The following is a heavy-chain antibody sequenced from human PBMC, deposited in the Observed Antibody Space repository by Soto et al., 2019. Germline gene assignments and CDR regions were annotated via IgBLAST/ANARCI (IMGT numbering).Heavy chain of an antibody. V-gene: IGHV1-2*02. D-gene: IGHD3-16*01. Sequence: ASVKVSCKASGYTFTGYDIHWVRQAPGQGLEWMGWIHPNSGDTNYAQSFQGRVTVNRDSSTGTVYMELTGLRYDDTAVYYCAREKFVGRRYFDYWGQGSLVTVSS. CDR1: GYTFTGYD. CDR3: AREKFVGRRYFDY. CDR2: IHPNSGDT. J-gene: IGHJ4*02.